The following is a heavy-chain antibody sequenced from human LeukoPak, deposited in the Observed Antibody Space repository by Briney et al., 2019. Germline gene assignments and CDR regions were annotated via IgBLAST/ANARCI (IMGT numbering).Heavy chain of an antibody. Sequence: SANLSLPFAVYGGSFSGYFWSWLRPPPRKGLGWIWGINHSGSTNYNPSLKSRVTISVDTSKNQFSLKLSSVTAADTAVYYCARGTWYYYGSGSYYRVFDYWGQGTLVTVSS. CDR3: ARGTWYYYGSGSYYRVFDY. CDR1: GGSFSGYF. V-gene: IGHV4-34*01. J-gene: IGHJ4*02. CDR2: INHSGST. D-gene: IGHD3-10*01.